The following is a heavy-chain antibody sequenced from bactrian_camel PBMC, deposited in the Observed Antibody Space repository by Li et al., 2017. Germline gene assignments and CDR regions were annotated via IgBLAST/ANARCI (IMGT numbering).Heavy chain of an antibody. D-gene: IGHD7*01. V-gene: IGHV3S53*01. J-gene: IGHJ4*01. CDR3: VASPKRVSTYCGGGQVGY. CDR2: IGMDGRT. Sequence: HVQLVESGGGLVQAGGSLRLSCEVSGYSSSTNYIAWFRQAPGKEREGVAAIGMDGRTSAADSVKGRFTISEDNAKNTLYLQMNNLKPEDTAMYYCVASPKRVSTYCGGGQVGYRGQGTQVTVS. CDR1: GYSSSTNY.